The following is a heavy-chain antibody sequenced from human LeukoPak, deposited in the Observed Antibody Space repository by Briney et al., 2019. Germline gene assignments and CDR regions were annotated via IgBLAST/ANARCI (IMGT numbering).Heavy chain of an antibody. CDR2: ISGSTTDT. Sequence: SGGSLSLSCVASGFPFSRYTMSWVRQAPGKGLEWVSAISGSTTDTWYTDSVTGRFTISRDDSKHTLYLQMSSLRAEDTAVYYCANTFTRFLEADYWGPGTLVTVSS. D-gene: IGHD3-3*01. V-gene: IGHV3-23*01. J-gene: IGHJ4*02. CDR3: ANTFTRFLEADY. CDR1: GFPFSRYT.